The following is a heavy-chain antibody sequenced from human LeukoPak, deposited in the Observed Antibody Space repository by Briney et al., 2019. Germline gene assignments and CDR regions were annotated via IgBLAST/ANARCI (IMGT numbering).Heavy chain of an antibody. V-gene: IGHV4-39*01. CDR3: ARLYYDSSGYYQICYFDY. J-gene: IGHJ4*02. D-gene: IGHD3-22*01. Sequence: SETLSLICTVSGGSISSTSYSWGWLRQPPGTGLEWLGRICYSGSTYYNPSLKSRVTISVDTSKNQFSLNLSSVTAADTAVYYCARLYYDSSGYYQICYFDYWGQGTLVTVSS. CDR2: ICYSGST. CDR1: GGSISSTSYS.